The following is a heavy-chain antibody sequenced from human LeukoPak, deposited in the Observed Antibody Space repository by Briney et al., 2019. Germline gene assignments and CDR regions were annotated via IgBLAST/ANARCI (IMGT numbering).Heavy chain of an antibody. J-gene: IGHJ4*02. V-gene: IGHV4-31*03. CDR1: GGSISSGGYY. CDR3: ARDGRGEDSGFFFDY. Sequence: SETLSLTCTVSGGSISSGGYYWSWIRQHPGKGLEWIGYIYYSGSTYYNPSLKSRVTISVGTSKNQFSPKLSSVTAADTAVYYCARDGRGEDSGFFFDYWGQGTLVTVSS. CDR2: IYYSGST. D-gene: IGHD3-22*01.